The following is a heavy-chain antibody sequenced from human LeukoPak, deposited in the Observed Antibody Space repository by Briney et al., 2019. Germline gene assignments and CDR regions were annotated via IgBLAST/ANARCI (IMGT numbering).Heavy chain of an antibody. Sequence: SVKVSCKASGGTFSSYAISWVRQAPGQGLEWMGGIIPIFGTANYAQKFQGRVTMTRDTSTSTVYMELSSLRSEDTAVYYCARSVVGATGGGDYFDYWGQGTLVTVSS. J-gene: IGHJ4*02. V-gene: IGHV1-69*05. CDR1: GGTFSSYA. CDR3: ARSVVGATGGGDYFDY. CDR2: IIPIFGTA. D-gene: IGHD1-26*01.